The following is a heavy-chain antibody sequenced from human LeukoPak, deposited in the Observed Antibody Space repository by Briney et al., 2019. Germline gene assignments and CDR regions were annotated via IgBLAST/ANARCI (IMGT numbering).Heavy chain of an antibody. CDR1: GFTFSTYA. Sequence: PGGSLRLSCAASGFTFSTYAMHWVRQAPGKGLEWVALISYDGTNTYYADSVKGRVTLSRDNSKNTLFLQMNSLRAEDTAIYYCARASGSAEWGYAFDIWGQGTMVTVSS. CDR2: ISYDGTNT. CDR3: ARASGSAEWGYAFDI. V-gene: IGHV3-30-3*01. D-gene: IGHD3-10*01. J-gene: IGHJ3*02.